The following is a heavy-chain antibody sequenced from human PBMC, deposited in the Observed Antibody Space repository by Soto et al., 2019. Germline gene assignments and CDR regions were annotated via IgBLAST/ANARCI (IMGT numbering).Heavy chain of an antibody. J-gene: IGHJ4*02. Sequence: PSETLSLTCTVSGGSISSGDYYWSWIRQPPGKGLEWIGYIYYSGSTYHNPSLKSRVTTSVDTSKNQFSLKLSSVTAADTAVYYCARVDTAMVLDYWGQGTLVTVSS. D-gene: IGHD5-18*01. CDR1: GGSISSGDYY. CDR2: IYYSGST. V-gene: IGHV4-30-4*01. CDR3: ARVDTAMVLDY.